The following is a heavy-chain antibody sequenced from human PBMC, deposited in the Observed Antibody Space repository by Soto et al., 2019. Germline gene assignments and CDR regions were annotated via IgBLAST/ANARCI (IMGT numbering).Heavy chain of an antibody. D-gene: IGHD3-3*01. CDR1: GFTFSGSA. CDR2: IRSKANSYAT. V-gene: IGHV3-73*01. Sequence: GGSLRLSFAASGFTFSGSAMHWVRQASGKGLEWVGRIRSKANSYATAYAASVKGRFTISRDDSKNTAYLQMNSLKTEDTAVYYCTRLGDGATIFGVANYYYYYMDVWGKGTTVTVSS. CDR3: TRLGDGATIFGVANYYYYYMDV. J-gene: IGHJ6*03.